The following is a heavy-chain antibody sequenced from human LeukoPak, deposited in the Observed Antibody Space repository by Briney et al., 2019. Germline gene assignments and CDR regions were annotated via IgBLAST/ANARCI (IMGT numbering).Heavy chain of an antibody. Sequence: SETLSLTCTVSGGSISSYYWSWIRQPPGKGLEWIGYIYYSGSTNYNPSLKSRVTISVDTSKNQFSLKLSSVTAADTAVYYCASLYSGYYDSSGPEGGSWFDPWGQGTLVTVSS. CDR1: GGSISSYY. J-gene: IGHJ5*02. D-gene: IGHD3-22*01. CDR3: ASLYSGYYDSSGPEGGSWFDP. V-gene: IGHV4-59*08. CDR2: IYYSGST.